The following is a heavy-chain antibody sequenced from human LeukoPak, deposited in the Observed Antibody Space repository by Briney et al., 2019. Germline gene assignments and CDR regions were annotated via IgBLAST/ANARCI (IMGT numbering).Heavy chain of an antibody. CDR1: GFTFSNAW. Sequence: GGSLRLSCAASGFTFSNAWMSWVRQAPGKGLEWVGRIKSKTDGGTTDYAAPVKGRFTISRGDSKNTLYLQMNSLKTEDTAVYYCTTEGLTMVRGVIIRWYHFDYWGQGTLVTVSS. D-gene: IGHD3-10*01. CDR3: TTEGLTMVRGVIIRWYHFDY. CDR2: IKSKTDGGTT. J-gene: IGHJ4*02. V-gene: IGHV3-15*01.